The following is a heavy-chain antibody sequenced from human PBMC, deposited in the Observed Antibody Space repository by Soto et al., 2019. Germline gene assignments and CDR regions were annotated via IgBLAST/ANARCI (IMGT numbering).Heavy chain of an antibody. D-gene: IGHD3-3*01. CDR2: IYWDDDK. CDR3: AHRVLRTVFGLVTTTAIYFDF. CDR1: GFSLTTRGVG. J-gene: IGHJ4*02. Sequence: QITLNESGPTQVKPRQTLTLTCTFSGFSLTTRGVGVGWIRQSPGKAPEWLALIYWDDDKRYSPSLKSRLTLTKDTSKNQVVLTMADLDPADTATYYCAHRVLRTVFGLVTTTAIYFDFWGQGTPVAVSS. V-gene: IGHV2-5*02.